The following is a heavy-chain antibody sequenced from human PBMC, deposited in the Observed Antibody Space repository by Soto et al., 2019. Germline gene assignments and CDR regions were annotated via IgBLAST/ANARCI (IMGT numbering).Heavy chain of an antibody. V-gene: IGHV3-74*03. CDR3: ACLPMPRGPCDF. CDR1: GITFSSSW. J-gene: IGHJ4*02. Sequence: EVQLVESGGGLVQPGESLRLSCAASGITFSSSWMHWVRQAPGKGLVWVSRINSDGSTTQYADSVRGRFTISRDNAKNTLFLEVNSLTIEDTAVYFCACLPMPRGPCDFCGQGTLVTVSS. CDR2: INSDGSTT. D-gene: IGHD3-10*01.